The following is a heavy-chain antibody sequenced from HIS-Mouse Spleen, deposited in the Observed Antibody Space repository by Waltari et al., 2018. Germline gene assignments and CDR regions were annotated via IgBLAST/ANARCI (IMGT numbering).Heavy chain of an antibody. V-gene: IGHV1-46*03. Sequence: QVQLVQSGAEVKKPGASVKVSCKASGYTFTSYYMHWVRQAPGQGLEWMGIINPGGGSTSYAQKVQGRVTMNRDTYTSTVYMELSSLRSEDTAVYYCARGASWDGDYAVDYWGQGTLVTVSS. D-gene: IGHD4-17*01. CDR2: INPGGGST. CDR3: ARGASWDGDYAVDY. CDR1: GYTFTSYY. J-gene: IGHJ4*02.